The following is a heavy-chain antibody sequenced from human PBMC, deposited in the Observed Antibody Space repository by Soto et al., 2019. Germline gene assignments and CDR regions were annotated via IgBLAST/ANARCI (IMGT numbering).Heavy chain of an antibody. J-gene: IGHJ4*02. CDR1: GYTFTSNA. CDR3: ARGFHGSDDY. CDR2: INGGDANT. V-gene: IGHV1-3*01. Sequence: GASVKVCCKASGYTFTSNAIHWRRQAPGQRLEWMGWINGGDANTKYSQNFQDRVTLSRDTSATTAHMELSTLRSEETAVYYCARGFHGSDDYWRQGILVTVPS. D-gene: IGHD3-10*01.